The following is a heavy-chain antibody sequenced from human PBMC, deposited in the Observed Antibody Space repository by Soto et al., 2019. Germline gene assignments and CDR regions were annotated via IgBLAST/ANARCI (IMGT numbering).Heavy chain of an antibody. J-gene: IGHJ6*03. CDR3: ARAAARPPDYYYYMDV. D-gene: IGHD6-6*01. V-gene: IGHV3-23*01. CDR2: ISGSGSST. Sequence: GGSLRLSCAASGFTFSSYAMSWVRQAPGKGLEWVSAISGSGSSTYYADSVKGRLTISRDNSKNTLYLQMNSLRAEDTAVYYCARAAARPPDYYYYMDVWGKGTTVTVSS. CDR1: GFTFSSYA.